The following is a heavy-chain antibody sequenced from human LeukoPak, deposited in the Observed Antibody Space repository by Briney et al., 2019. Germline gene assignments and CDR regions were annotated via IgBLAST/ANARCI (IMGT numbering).Heavy chain of an antibody. Sequence: GGSLRLSCAASGFTFTTYWMSWVRQAPGKGLEWVVNINQDGSHKYYVDSVKGRFTISRDNAKNSMYLQVNSLRAEDTAVYYCARGFDANYGFDIWGQGTMVTVSS. J-gene: IGHJ3*02. D-gene: IGHD2/OR15-2a*01. V-gene: IGHV3-7*05. CDR3: ARGFDANYGFDI. CDR1: GFTFTTYW. CDR2: INQDGSHK.